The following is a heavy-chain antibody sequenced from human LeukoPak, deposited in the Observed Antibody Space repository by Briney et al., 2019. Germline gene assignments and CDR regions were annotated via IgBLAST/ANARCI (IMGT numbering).Heavy chain of an antibody. V-gene: IGHV3-23*01. D-gene: IGHD5-18*01. CDR1: GFTFSSYA. CDR2: ISGSGGST. J-gene: IGHJ4*02. CDR3: AKDKIRGYSYGAPIDY. Sequence: PEGSLRLSCAASGFTFSSYAMSWVRQAPGKGLEWVSAISGSGGSTYYADSVKGRFTISRDNSKNTLYLQMNSLRAEDTAVYYCAKDKIRGYSYGAPIDYWGQGTLVTVSS.